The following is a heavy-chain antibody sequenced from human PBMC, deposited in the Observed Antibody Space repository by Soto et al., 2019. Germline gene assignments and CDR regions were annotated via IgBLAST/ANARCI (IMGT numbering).Heavy chain of an antibody. D-gene: IGHD1-26*01. Sequence: SETLSLTCTVSGGSISSSSYYWGWIRQPPGKGLEWIGSIYYSGSTYYNPSLKSRVTISVDTSKNQFSLKMRSVTAADTAVYYCASVGATYYYYGMDVWGQGTTVTVS. V-gene: IGHV4-39*01. CDR3: ASVGATYYYYGMDV. CDR1: GGSISSSSYY. J-gene: IGHJ6*01. CDR2: IYYSGST.